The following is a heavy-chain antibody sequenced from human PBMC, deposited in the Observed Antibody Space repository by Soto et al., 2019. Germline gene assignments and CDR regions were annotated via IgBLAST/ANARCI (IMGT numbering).Heavy chain of an antibody. D-gene: IGHD2-21*02. CDR3: ARVTVECGGDCYSPLFDY. CDR1: GGSISSGDYY. CDR2: IYYSGST. J-gene: IGHJ4*02. Sequence: SETLSLTCTVSGGSISSGDYYWSWIRQPPGKGLEWIGYIYYSGSTYYNPSLKSRVTISVDTSKNQFSLKLSSVTAADTAVYYCARVTVECGGDCYSPLFDYWGQGTLVTVSS. V-gene: IGHV4-30-4*01.